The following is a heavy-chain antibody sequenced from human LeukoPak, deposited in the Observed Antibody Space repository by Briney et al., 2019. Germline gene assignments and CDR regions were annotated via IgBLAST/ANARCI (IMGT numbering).Heavy chain of an antibody. V-gene: IGHV3-23*01. CDR1: GFTFSSYA. CDR3: AKDPSRISLVNFDY. Sequence: PGGPLRLSCAASGFTFSSYAMSWVRQAPGKGLEWVSAISGSGGSTYYADSVKGRFTISRDNSKNTLYLQMNSLRAEDTAVYYCAKDPSRISLVNFDYWGQGTLVTVSS. J-gene: IGHJ4*02. CDR2: ISGSGGST. D-gene: IGHD6-13*01.